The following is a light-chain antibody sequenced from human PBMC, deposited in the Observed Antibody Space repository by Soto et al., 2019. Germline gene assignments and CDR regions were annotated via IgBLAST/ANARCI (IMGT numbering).Light chain of an antibody. CDR2: DVS. V-gene: IGLV2-14*01. Sequence: QSALTQPASVSGSPGQSITISCTGTSSDVGGYNYVSWYQQHPGKAPKLMIYDVSNRPSGVCNRFSGSKSGNTASLTISGLQAEYEADYYCRSYTSSSTVVFGGGTKVTVL. CDR1: SSDVGGYNY. CDR3: RSYTSSSTVV. J-gene: IGLJ2*01.